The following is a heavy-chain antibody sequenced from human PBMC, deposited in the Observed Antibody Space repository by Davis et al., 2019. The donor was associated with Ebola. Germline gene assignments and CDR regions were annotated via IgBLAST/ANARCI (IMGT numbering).Heavy chain of an antibody. Sequence: ASVKVSCKASGYTFTSFGMSWVRQAPGQGLEWMGWISAYNGNTNYAQKLQGRVTMTTDTSTSTAYMELRSLRSDDTAVYYCARDGGMVQGVIIGSPYYYYGMDVWGQGTTVTVSS. D-gene: IGHD3-10*01. V-gene: IGHV1-18*04. CDR3: ARDGGMVQGVIIGSPYYYYGMDV. CDR1: GYTFTSFG. J-gene: IGHJ6*02. CDR2: ISAYNGNT.